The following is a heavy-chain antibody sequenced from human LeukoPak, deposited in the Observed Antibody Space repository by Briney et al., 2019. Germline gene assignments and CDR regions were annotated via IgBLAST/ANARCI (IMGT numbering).Heavy chain of an antibody. CDR3: ARDFRYYYDSNV. D-gene: IGHD3-22*01. Sequence: GGSLRLSCATSGFGFSNFWMSWVRQAPGKGPEWVANIKEDGSLKNYVDSVEGRFTVSRDNAKNTLYLQMNSLRAEDTAVYYCARDFRYYYDSNVWGKGTTVTISS. V-gene: IGHV3-7*01. J-gene: IGHJ6*04. CDR1: GFGFSNFW. CDR2: IKEDGSLK.